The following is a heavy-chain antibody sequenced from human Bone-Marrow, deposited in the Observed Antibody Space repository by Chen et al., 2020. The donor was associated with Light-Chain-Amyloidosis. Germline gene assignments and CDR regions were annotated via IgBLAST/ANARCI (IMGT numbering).Heavy chain of an antibody. Sequence: EVQLLESGGGLVHHGGYLRLSCAASGFTFSSYAMSWVRQAPGKGLEWVSAISSSGGSTYYADSVKGRFTISRDNSKNTLYLQMNSLRAEDTAVYYCAKDLGPKGGYDYYWGQGTLVTVSS. J-gene: IGHJ4*02. CDR3: AKDLGPKGGYDYY. CDR2: ISSSGGST. V-gene: IGHV3-23*01. D-gene: IGHD5-12*01. CDR1: GFTFSSYA.